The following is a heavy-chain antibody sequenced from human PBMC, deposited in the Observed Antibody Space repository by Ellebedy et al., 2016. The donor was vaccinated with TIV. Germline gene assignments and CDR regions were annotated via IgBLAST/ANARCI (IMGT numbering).Heavy chain of an antibody. J-gene: IGHJ3*02. Sequence: GESLKISXQASGFTFTTYAMTWVRQAPGKGLEWVSAITGIGTSTYYADSVKGRFTISRDNSKNTLSLQMNSLRADDTAIYYCAKPMGPGGRFDAFDIWGQGTLVTVSS. V-gene: IGHV3-23*01. CDR2: ITGIGTST. CDR3: AKPMGPGGRFDAFDI. CDR1: GFTFTTYA. D-gene: IGHD3-16*01.